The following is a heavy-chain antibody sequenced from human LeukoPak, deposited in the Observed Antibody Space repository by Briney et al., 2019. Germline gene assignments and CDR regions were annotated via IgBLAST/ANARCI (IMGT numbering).Heavy chain of an antibody. V-gene: IGHV3-30*02. D-gene: IGHD3-9*01. Sequence: GGSLRLSCAVSGFTFSRYGMDWVRQTPGKGLEWVALISYDGGNKDYVDSVKGRFTVSRDNSRNTLYLQMNSLRPEDTAVYYCAKDRSTYNVLTGYQDYWGQGTLVTVSS. CDR1: GFTFSRYG. CDR2: ISYDGGNK. J-gene: IGHJ4*02. CDR3: AKDRSTYNVLTGYQDY.